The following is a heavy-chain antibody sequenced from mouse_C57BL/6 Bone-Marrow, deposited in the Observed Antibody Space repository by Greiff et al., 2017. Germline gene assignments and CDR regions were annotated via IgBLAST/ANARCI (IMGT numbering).Heavy chain of an antibody. CDR1: GFTFSDYG. V-gene: IGHV5-17*01. CDR3: ASAYGNYGTWFAY. CDR2: ISSGSSTL. J-gene: IGHJ3*01. D-gene: IGHD2-1*01. Sequence: VTLVVSGGGLVKPGGSLKLSCAASGFTFSDYGMHWVRQAPEKGLEWVAYISSGSSTLYYADTVKGRFTISRDNAKNTLFHQMTSLRSADTAMYYCASAYGNYGTWFAYWDQGTLVTVS.